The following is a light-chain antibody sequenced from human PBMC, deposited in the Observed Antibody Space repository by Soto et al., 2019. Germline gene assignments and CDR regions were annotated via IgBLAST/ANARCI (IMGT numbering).Light chain of an antibody. J-gene: IGKJ2*01. CDR1: QSVGSN. Sequence: EIVMTQSPATLSVSPGEGATLSCRASQSVGSNLAWYQQKPGQSPRLLIYGASTRATGIPARFSGSGSGTEFTRTITSLQSEDFAVFYCQQYNAWPYTFGQGTKLEIK. CDR3: QQYNAWPYT. V-gene: IGKV3-15*01. CDR2: GAS.